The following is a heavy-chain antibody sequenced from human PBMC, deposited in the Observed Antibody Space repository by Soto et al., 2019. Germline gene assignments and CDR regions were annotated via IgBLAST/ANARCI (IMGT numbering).Heavy chain of an antibody. V-gene: IGHV1-18*01. J-gene: IGHJ3*02. CDR2: ISAYNGNT. CDR3: ARGKEQWLAKTVAAFDI. CDR1: GYTFTSYG. Sequence: ASVKVSCKASGYTFTSYGISWVRQAPGQGLEWMGRISAYNGNTNYAQKLQGRVTMTTDTSTSTAYMELRSLRSDDTAVYYCARGKEQWLAKTVAAFDIWGQGTMVTVSS. D-gene: IGHD6-19*01.